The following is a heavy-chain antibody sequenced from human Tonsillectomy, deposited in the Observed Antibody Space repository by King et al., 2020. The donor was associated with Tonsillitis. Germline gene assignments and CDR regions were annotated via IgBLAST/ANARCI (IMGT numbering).Heavy chain of an antibody. Sequence: HVQLVESGGGVIQSGGSLRLSCAASGFRFRSYGMHWVRQAPGEGLEWLAFIRYVDNVFYTDSVKGRFTISRDNSNNVLYLQMNSLRVDDTAVYYCAGEVVEPGSTFDSWGQGTLVNVSS. CDR2: IRYVDNV. CDR3: AGEVVEPGSTFDS. V-gene: IGHV3-30*02. J-gene: IGHJ4*02. CDR1: GFRFRSYG. D-gene: IGHD1-26*01.